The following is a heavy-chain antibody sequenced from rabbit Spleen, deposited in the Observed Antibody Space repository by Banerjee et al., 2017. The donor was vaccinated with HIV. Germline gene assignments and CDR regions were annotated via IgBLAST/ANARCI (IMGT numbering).Heavy chain of an antibody. CDR1: GFTLSSYYM. V-gene: IGHV1S45*01. J-gene: IGHJ6*01. CDR3: ARGSGGNMGNDYGMDL. CDR2: IYAGSVDST. D-gene: IGHD1-1*01. Sequence: QEQLEESAGGLVQPGGSLKLSCKASGFTLSSYYMNWVRQAPGKGLEWIACIYAGSVDSTSYASWAKGRFTGSKTSSTTVTLQMTSLTAADTATYFCARGSGGNMGNDYGMDLGGPGTLVTV.